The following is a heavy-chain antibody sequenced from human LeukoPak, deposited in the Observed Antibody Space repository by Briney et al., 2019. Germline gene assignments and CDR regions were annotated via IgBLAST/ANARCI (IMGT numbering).Heavy chain of an antibody. Sequence: ASETLSLTCTVSGGSISSYYWSWIRQPPGKGLEWIGEINHSGSTNYNPSLKSRVTISVDTSKNQFSLKLSSVTAADTAVYYCARAVMAAYAFDIWGQGTMVTVSS. CDR1: GGSISSYY. D-gene: IGHD3-16*01. CDR3: ARAVMAAYAFDI. V-gene: IGHV4-34*01. CDR2: INHSGST. J-gene: IGHJ3*02.